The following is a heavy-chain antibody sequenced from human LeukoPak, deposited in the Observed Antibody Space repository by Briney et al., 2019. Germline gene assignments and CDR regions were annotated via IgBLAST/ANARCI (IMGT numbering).Heavy chain of an antibody. J-gene: IGHJ4*02. D-gene: IGHD4-17*01. V-gene: IGHV3-30*18. Sequence: GGSLRLSCAASGFTFSSYGMHWVRQAPGKGLEWVAVISYDGSNKYYAGSVKGRFTISRDNSKNTLYLQMNSLRAEDTAVYYCAKASHGDYGAWDYWGQGTLVTVSS. CDR2: ISYDGSNK. CDR1: GFTFSSYG. CDR3: AKASHGDYGAWDY.